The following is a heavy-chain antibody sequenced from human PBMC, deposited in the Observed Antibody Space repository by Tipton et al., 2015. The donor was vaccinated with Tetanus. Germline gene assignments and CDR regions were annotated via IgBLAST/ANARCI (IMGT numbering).Heavy chain of an antibody. V-gene: IGHV3-7*01. CDR2: IQNDGGET. Sequence: SLRLSCAASGSTFREYWMSWVRQAPGKGLEWVANIQNDGGETYHLESVRGRFTISRDNAKRSLYLQMNSLRAEDTAIYYCARDVFPYSSSDWGQGTLVTVSS. D-gene: IGHD6-6*01. CDR3: ARDVFPYSSSD. J-gene: IGHJ4*02. CDR1: GSTFREYW.